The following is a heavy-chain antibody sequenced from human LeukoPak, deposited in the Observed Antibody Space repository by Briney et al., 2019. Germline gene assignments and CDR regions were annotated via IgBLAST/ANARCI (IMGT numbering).Heavy chain of an antibody. CDR1: GATFTSYA. J-gene: IGHJ5*02. Sequence: ASVKVSCKASGATFTSYAISWVRQAPGQGLECMGRITPIFGTANYAQKFQGRVTITADKSTSTAYMELSSLRSEDTAVYYCARGTRVLRFLEWSNWFAPWGQGTLVTVSS. D-gene: IGHD3-3*01. CDR2: ITPIFGTA. V-gene: IGHV1-69*06. CDR3: ARGTRVLRFLEWSNWFAP.